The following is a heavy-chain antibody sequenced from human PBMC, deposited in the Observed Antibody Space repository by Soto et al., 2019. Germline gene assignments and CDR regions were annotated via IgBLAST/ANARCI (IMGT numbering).Heavy chain of an antibody. CDR2: TSAYNGNT. D-gene: IGHD3-22*01. Sequence: ASVKVSCKASGYTFTSYGISWVRQAPGQGLEWMGWTSAYNGNTNYAQKLQGRVTMTTDTSTSTAYMELRSLRSDDTAVYYCARFLLGYYDSSGYPDYWGQGTLVTVSS. CDR3: ARFLLGYYDSSGYPDY. V-gene: IGHV1-18*01. J-gene: IGHJ4*02. CDR1: GYTFTSYG.